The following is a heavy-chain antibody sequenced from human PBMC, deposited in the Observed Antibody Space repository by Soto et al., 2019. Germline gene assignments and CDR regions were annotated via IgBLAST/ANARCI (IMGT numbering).Heavy chain of an antibody. Sequence: GGSLRLSCAASGFTSINYAMSWVRQSPGKGLEWLSSIRGSGETTYYADSVKGRVTISRDNDKNTLYLQINSLTAGDTAVYYCAKGGTTTNIILDSWGPGTPVTVSS. CDR3: AKGGTTTNIILDS. CDR1: GFTSINYA. D-gene: IGHD1-1*01. CDR2: IRGSGETT. V-gene: IGHV3-23*01. J-gene: IGHJ4*02.